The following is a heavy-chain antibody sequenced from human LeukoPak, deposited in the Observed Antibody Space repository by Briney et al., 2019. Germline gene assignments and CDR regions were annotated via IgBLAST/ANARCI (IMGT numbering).Heavy chain of an antibody. CDR3: ARGSLGSSTSSDCCPLDY. V-gene: IGHV3-30*14. CDR1: GFTFSSYA. D-gene: IGHD2-21*01. J-gene: IGHJ4*02. Sequence: PGRSLRLSCAASGFTFSSYAMHWVRQAPGKGLEWVAVISYDGSNKYYADSVKGRFTISRDDSKNTLYLQMNSLRADDTAVFYCARGSLGSSTSSDCCPLDYWGQGALVTVSS. CDR2: ISYDGSNK.